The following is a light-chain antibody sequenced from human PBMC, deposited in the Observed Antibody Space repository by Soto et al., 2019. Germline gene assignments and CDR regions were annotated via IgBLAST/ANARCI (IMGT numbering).Light chain of an antibody. V-gene: IGKV3-11*01. Sequence: EIVLTQSPATLSLSPGERATLSCRASQSVSSYLAWYQQKPGQAPRLLIYDASNRATGIPARFSGSGSGTDFTITIRCLEPEDFAVYYCQQRSNWPYTFGQGTKLEIK. CDR1: QSVSSY. CDR2: DAS. CDR3: QQRSNWPYT. J-gene: IGKJ2*01.